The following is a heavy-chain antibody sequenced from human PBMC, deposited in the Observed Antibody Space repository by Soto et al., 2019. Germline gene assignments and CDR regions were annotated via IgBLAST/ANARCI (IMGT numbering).Heavy chain of an antibody. Sequence: GGSLRLSCAASGFPFSIYGMHLVRQSPGKGLEWVAFIWYDGSNKYYADSVKGRFTISRDNSKNTLYLQMNSLRAEDTAVYYCGKDGSSWPYCYYGMDVWGQGTTVTVSS. J-gene: IGHJ6*02. D-gene: IGHD6-13*01. CDR1: GFPFSIYG. CDR3: GKDGSSWPYCYYGMDV. CDR2: IWYDGSNK. V-gene: IGHV3-30*02.